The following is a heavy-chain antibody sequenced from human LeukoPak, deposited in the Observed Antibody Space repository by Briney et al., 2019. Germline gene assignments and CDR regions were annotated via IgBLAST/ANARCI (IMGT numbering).Heavy chain of an antibody. CDR1: GFTFSNAW. V-gene: IGHV3-15*01. CDR2: IKSKTDGGTT. Sequence: RGSLRLSCAASGFTFSNAWMSWVRQAPGKGLEWVGRIKSKTDGGTTDYAAPVKGRFTISRDDSKNTLYLQMNSLKTEDTAVYYCTTEYYYGSGSYSLFDYWGQGTLVTVSS. D-gene: IGHD3-10*01. CDR3: TTEYYYGSGSYSLFDY. J-gene: IGHJ4*02.